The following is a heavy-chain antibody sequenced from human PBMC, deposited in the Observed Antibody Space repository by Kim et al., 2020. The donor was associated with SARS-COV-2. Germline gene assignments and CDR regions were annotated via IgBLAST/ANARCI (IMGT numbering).Heavy chain of an antibody. J-gene: IGHJ4*02. CDR1: GGSISSAGNY. CDR3: TGGTSYVSFDY. CDR2: IFYSGST. Sequence: SETLSLTCTVSGGSISSAGNYWSWIRQHPDKGLEWIGHIFYSGSTAYNPSLRGRVTVSVDTSRNQFSLKLTSVTAADTAVYFCTGGTSYVSFDYWGPGT. V-gene: IGHV4-31*03. D-gene: IGHD1-26*01.